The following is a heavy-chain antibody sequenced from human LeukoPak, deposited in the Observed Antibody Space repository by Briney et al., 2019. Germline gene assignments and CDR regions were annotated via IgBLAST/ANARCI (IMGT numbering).Heavy chain of an antibody. Sequence: PGGSLRLSCAASGFTLSKYWMHWVRQAPGKGPVWVPRINRDGSRIDYADSVKGRFTISRDSDKNTLYLQMNSLRAEDTAVYYCSRDFVGADDYWGQGTLVTVSS. CDR1: GFTLSKYW. V-gene: IGHV3-74*01. CDR2: INRDGSRI. D-gene: IGHD1-26*01. J-gene: IGHJ4*02. CDR3: SRDFVGADDY.